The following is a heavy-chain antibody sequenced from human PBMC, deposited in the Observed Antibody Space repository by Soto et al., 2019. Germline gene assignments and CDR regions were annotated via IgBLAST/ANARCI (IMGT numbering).Heavy chain of an antibody. CDR2: INHSGST. CDR3: ARARDIVVVPAAYYYYSMDV. CDR1: GGSFSGYY. J-gene: IGHJ6*02. V-gene: IGHV4-34*01. Sequence: PSETLSLTCAVYGGSFSGYYWSWIRQPPGKGLKWIGEINHSGSTNYNPSLKSRVTISVDTSKNQFSLKLSSVTAADTAVYYCARARDIVVVPAAYYYYSMDVWGQGTTVTVSS. D-gene: IGHD2-2*01.